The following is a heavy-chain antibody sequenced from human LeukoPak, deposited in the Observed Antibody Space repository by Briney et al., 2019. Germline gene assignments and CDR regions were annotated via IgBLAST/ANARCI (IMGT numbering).Heavy chain of an antibody. CDR2: ISWNSGSI. J-gene: IGHJ3*02. V-gene: IGHV3-9*01. D-gene: IGHD4/OR15-4a*01. Sequence: GGSLRLSCAASGFTFDDYAMHWVRQAPGKGLEWVSGISWNSGSIGYADSVKGRFTISRDNAKNSLYLQMNSLRAEDTAVYYCAREWDYGDDAFDIWGQGTKVTVSS. CDR3: AREWDYGDDAFDI. CDR1: GFTFDDYA.